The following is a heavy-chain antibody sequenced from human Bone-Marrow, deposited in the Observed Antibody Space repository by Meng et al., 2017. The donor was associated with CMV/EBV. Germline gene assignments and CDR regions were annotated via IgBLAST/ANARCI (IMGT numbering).Heavy chain of an antibody. CDR1: GGSISSYY. Sequence: SETLSLTCTVSGGSISSYYWSWIRQPPGKGLEWIGYIYYSGSTNYNPSLKSRVTISVDTSKNQFSLKLSPVTAADTAVYYCARELGGRTAMATSSMNWFDPWGQGTLVTVSS. CDR3: ARELGGRTAMATSSMNWFDP. J-gene: IGHJ5*02. CDR2: IYYSGST. V-gene: IGHV4-59*01. D-gene: IGHD5-18*01.